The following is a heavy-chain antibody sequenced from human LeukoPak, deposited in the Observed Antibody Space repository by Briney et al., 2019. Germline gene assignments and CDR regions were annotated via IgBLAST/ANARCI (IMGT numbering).Heavy chain of an antibody. Sequence: SVKVSCKASGGTFSSYAISWVRQAPGQGLEWMGGIIPIFGTANYAQKFQGRVTITADESTSTAHMELSSLRSEDTAVYYCARDRRDGYNLGHWFDPWGQGTLVTVSS. D-gene: IGHD5-24*01. V-gene: IGHV1-69*13. CDR3: ARDRRDGYNLGHWFDP. CDR2: IIPIFGTA. CDR1: GGTFSSYA. J-gene: IGHJ5*02.